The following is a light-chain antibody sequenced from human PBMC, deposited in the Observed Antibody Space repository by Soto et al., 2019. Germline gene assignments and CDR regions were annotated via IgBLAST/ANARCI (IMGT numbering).Light chain of an antibody. Sequence: DIPLTQSPSFLSASVGDRVTITCRASQGISNYLAWYQQKPGKAPQLLIYAASILQSGVPSRFSGSGSGTEFTLTISSLQPEDFATDCCQQLNTSPFTFGPGTKVDSK. V-gene: IGKV1-9*01. J-gene: IGKJ3*01. CDR1: QGISNY. CDR3: QQLNTSPFT. CDR2: AAS.